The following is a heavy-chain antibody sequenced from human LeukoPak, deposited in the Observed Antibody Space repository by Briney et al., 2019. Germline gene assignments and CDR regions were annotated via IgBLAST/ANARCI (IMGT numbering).Heavy chain of an antibody. CDR2: ISGSGGST. Sequence: PGGSLRLSCAASGFTFSSYTMSWVRQAPGKGLEWVSAISGSGGSTYYADSVKGRFTISRGNSKNTLYLQMNSLRAEDTAVYYCAKSTYYYDSSGYLYAFDIWGQGTMVTVSS. CDR3: AKSTYYYDSSGYLYAFDI. V-gene: IGHV3-23*01. CDR1: GFTFSSYT. J-gene: IGHJ3*02. D-gene: IGHD3-22*01.